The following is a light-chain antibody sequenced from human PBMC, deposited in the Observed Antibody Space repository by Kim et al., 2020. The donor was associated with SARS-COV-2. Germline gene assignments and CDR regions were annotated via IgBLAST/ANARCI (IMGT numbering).Light chain of an antibody. V-gene: IGKV4-1*01. CDR1: QSVLYSSNNKNY. CDR3: LRHYNTPPYT. J-gene: IGKJ2*01. Sequence: DIVVTQSTDSLAVSLGERATINCKSSQSVLYSSNNKNYLAWYQQKPGQPPKLLIYWASTRASGVPDRFSGSGSGTDFTLTISSLQTEDVAVYYCLRHYNTPPYTFGQGTKLEI. CDR2: WAS.